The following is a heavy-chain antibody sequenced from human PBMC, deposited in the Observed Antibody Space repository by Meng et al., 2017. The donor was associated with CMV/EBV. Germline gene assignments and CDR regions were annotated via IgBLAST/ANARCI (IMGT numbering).Heavy chain of an antibody. CDR3: ARSPVVRYCSSTSCSPVLDY. D-gene: IGHD2-2*01. Sequence: GESLKISCAASGFTFSSYSMNWVRQAPGKGLEWVSYISSSSSTIYYADSVKGRFTISRDNAKNSLYLQMNSLRAEDTAVYYCARSPVVRYCSSTSCSPVLDYWGQGTPVTVSS. CDR1: GFTFSSYS. J-gene: IGHJ4*02. CDR2: ISSSSSTI. V-gene: IGHV3-48*04.